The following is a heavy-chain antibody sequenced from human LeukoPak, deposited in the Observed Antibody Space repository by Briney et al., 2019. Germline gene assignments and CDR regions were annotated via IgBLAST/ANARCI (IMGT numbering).Heavy chain of an antibody. J-gene: IGHJ6*02. CDR1: GGSFSGYY. Sequence: SETLSLTCAVYGGSFSGYYWSWIRQPPGKGLEWIGEINHSGSTNYNPSLKSRVTISVDTSKNQFSLKLSSVTAADTAVYYCARFLDYYGMDVWGQGTTVTVSS. CDR3: ARFLDYYGMDV. V-gene: IGHV4-34*01. CDR2: INHSGST.